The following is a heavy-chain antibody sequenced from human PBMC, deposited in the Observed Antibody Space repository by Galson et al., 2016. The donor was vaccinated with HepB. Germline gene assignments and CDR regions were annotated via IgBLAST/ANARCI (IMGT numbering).Heavy chain of an antibody. J-gene: IGHJ5*02. V-gene: IGHV4-39*07. D-gene: IGHD6-19*01. CDR3: ARGGLTVALNCFDP. CDR2: IYYSGST. CDR1: NDSISSVNYF. Sequence: SETLSLTCTVSNDSISSVNYFWGWIRQPPGKPLEWIGSIYYSGSTYYNPSLKSRVSISLDTSMNRFSLMITSMTAADTGIYYCARGGLTVALNCFDPWGQGTLVAVSS.